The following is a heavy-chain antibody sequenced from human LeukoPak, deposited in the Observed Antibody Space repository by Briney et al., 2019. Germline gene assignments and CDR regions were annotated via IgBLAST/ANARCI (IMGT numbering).Heavy chain of an antibody. CDR1: GGTFSSYA. CDR2: IIPIFGTA. V-gene: IGHV1-69*06. J-gene: IGHJ4*02. Sequence: ASVKVSCKASGGTFSSYAISWVRQAPGQGLEWMGGIIPIFGTANYAQKFQGRVTITADKSTSTAYMELSSLRSEDTAVYYCARAGGYNSSWYSPIFDYWGQGTLVTVSS. D-gene: IGHD6-13*01. CDR3: ARAGGYNSSWYSPIFDY.